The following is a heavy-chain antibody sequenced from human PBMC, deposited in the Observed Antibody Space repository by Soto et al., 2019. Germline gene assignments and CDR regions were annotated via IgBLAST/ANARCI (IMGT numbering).Heavy chain of an antibody. D-gene: IGHD2-21*02. CDR3: TRDLADYAFDI. Sequence: GGSLRLSCTASGFTFGDYAMSWVRQAPGKGLEWVGFIRSKAYGGTTEYAASVKGRFTISRDDSKSIAYLQMNSLKTEDTAVYYCTRDLADYAFDIWGQGTMVTVSS. V-gene: IGHV3-49*04. J-gene: IGHJ3*02. CDR1: GFTFGDYA. CDR2: IRSKAYGGTT.